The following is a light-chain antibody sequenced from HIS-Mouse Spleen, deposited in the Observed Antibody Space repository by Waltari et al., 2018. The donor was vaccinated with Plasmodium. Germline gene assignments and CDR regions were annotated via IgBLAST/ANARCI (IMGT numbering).Light chain of an antibody. V-gene: IGLV3-1*01. Sequence: SYELTQPPSVSVSPGQTASITCTGAKLGEKSAFWSQQKPGQSPVLVIYQDSKRPSGIPERFSGSNSGNTATLTISGTQAMDEADYYCQAWDSSTVVFGGGTKLTVL. CDR1: KLGEKS. CDR2: QDS. J-gene: IGLJ2*01. CDR3: QAWDSSTVV.